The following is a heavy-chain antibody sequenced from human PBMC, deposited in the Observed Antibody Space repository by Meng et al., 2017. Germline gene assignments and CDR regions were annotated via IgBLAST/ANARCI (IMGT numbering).Heavy chain of an antibody. CDR3: AHRRSGCYFSAFDI. CDR1: GFSLSTSGVG. Sequence: SGPTLVKPTQTLTLTCTFSGFSLSTSGVGVGWIRQPPGKALEWLALIYWDDDKRYSPSLKSRLTITKDTSKNQVVLTMTNMDPVDTATYYCAHRRSGCYFSAFDIWGQGTMVTVSS. D-gene: IGHD1-26*01. V-gene: IGHV2-5*02. J-gene: IGHJ3*02. CDR2: IYWDDDK.